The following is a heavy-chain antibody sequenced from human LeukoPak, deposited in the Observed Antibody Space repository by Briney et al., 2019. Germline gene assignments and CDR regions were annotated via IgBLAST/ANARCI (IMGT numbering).Heavy chain of an antibody. CDR3: ARGRYGNYFDY. D-gene: IGHD1-26*01. V-gene: IGHV3-7*02. CDR1: GFSFSGYW. CDR2: INQDGSQK. Sequence: GGSLRLSWAASGFSFSGYWMGWVRQAPGRGLEWVAKINQDGSQKPYVDSVEGRFTISRDNTKNSLYLQVNSLRAEDTAVYYCARGRYGNYFDYWGQGTLVAVSS. J-gene: IGHJ4*02.